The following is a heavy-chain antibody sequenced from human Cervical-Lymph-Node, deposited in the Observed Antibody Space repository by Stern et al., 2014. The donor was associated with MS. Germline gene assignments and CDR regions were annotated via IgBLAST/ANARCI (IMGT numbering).Heavy chain of an antibody. J-gene: IGHJ4*02. CDR2: ISYGGSDK. Sequence: VQLVESGGGVVQPGRSLRLSCVASGFTFSNYAMHWVRQAPGKGLEWVAIISYGGSDKYYADSVKGRFTISRDNSKNTLYLQINSLRAEDTAMYYCAREHYYDSTVYYPLFDCWGQGTLVTVSS. D-gene: IGHD3-22*01. CDR3: AREHYYDSTVYYPLFDC. V-gene: IGHV3-30-3*01. CDR1: GFTFSNYA.